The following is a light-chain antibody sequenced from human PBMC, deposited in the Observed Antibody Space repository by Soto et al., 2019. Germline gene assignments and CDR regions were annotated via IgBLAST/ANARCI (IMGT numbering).Light chain of an antibody. CDR1: QNIDKNY. CDR2: DAS. CDR3: EQYAHSPRT. Sequence: EIVLTQSPGTLSLSPGESATLSCRASQNIDKNYLAWFLHKPGQAPRLLIYDASMRATGVPDRFSGSGCGTEFTLTVSRLDPEDFAVFYVEQYAHSPRTFGGGTKVEMK. J-gene: IGKJ4*01. V-gene: IGKV3-20*01.